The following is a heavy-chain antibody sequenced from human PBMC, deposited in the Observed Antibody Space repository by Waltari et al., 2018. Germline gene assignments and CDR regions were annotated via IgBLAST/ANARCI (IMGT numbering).Heavy chain of an antibody. CDR2: IIPILGIA. CDR3: ASSLQGIVGASFDY. V-gene: IGHV1-69*02. J-gene: IGHJ4*02. Sequence: QVQLVQSGAEVKKPGSSVKVSCKASGGTFSSYTISWVRKAPGQGLEWRGRIIPILGIANHAQKFQGRVTITADKSTSTAYMELSSLRSEDTAVYYCASSLQGIVGASFDYWGQGTLVTVSS. D-gene: IGHD1-26*01. CDR1: GGTFSSYT.